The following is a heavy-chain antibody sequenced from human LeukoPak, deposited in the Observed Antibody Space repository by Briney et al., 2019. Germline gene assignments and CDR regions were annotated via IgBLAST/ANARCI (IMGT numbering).Heavy chain of an antibody. V-gene: IGHV1-2*04. Sequence: VSVKVSCKASGYTFTDYYMHWVRQAPGQGLEWMGWINPNSGDTNFAQEFQGWVTMTRDTSISTAYIELSRSRSDDTAMYYCARGSPVAAAGTAYFHHWGQGTLVTVSS. CDR2: INPNSGDT. J-gene: IGHJ1*01. D-gene: IGHD6-13*01. CDR1: GYTFTDYY. CDR3: ARGSPVAAAGTAYFHH.